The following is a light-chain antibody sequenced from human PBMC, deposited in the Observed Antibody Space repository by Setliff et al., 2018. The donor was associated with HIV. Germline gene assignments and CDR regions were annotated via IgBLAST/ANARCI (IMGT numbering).Light chain of an antibody. CDR2: DNT. J-gene: IGLJ3*02. CDR1: SSNIGNNY. CDR3: ATWDNSLSVVM. Sequence: QSVLTQPPSVSAAPGQRVTISCSGSSSNIGNNYVSWYQQKLPGAAPKLLIYDNTERPSGIPDRFSGSKSGTSASLGITGLQTGDEADYYCATWDNSLSVVMFGGGTKGTVL. V-gene: IGLV1-51*01.